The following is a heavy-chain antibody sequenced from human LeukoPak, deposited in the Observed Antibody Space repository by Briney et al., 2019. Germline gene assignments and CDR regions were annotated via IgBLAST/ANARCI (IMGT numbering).Heavy chain of an antibody. J-gene: IGHJ4*02. Sequence: GGSLRLSCAASGFTFSSYWMSWVRQAPGKGPKWVANIKEDGSEKYYVDSVKGRFTISRDNAKNSLFLEMNSLRAEDTALYYCAREEPVAILSHWGQGTLVTVSS. CDR2: IKEDGSEK. CDR1: GFTFSSYW. CDR3: AREEPVAILSH. D-gene: IGHD2-2*01. V-gene: IGHV3-7*01.